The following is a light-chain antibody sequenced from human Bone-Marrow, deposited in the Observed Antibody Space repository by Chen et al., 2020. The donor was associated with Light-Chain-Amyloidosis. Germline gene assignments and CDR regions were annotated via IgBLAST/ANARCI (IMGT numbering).Light chain of an antibody. Sequence: SYVLTQPSSVSVAPGQTATIACGGNNIGSTSVHRYQQTPGQAPLLVVYDDSDRPSGIPERLSGSNSGNTATLTISRVEGGDEADYYCQVWDRSSDRPVFGGGTKLTVL. J-gene: IGLJ3*02. CDR2: DDS. CDR1: NIGSTS. V-gene: IGLV3-21*02. CDR3: QVWDRSSDRPV.